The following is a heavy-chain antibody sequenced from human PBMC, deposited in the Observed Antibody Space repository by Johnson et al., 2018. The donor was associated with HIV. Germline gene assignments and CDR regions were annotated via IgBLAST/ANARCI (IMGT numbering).Heavy chain of an antibody. CDR1: GFTFSSYA. V-gene: IGHV3-30*04. D-gene: IGHD3-22*01. J-gene: IGHJ3*02. CDR2: ISYDGSNK. CDR3: ARVYYYDNKDGFDI. Sequence: QVQLVESGGGVVQPGRSLRLSCAASGFTFSSYAMHWVRQAPGKGLEWVAVISYDGSNKYYADSVKGRFTISRDISKNLLYLQMNSLRTEDTAVYYCARVYYYDNKDGFDIWGQVTTVTVSS.